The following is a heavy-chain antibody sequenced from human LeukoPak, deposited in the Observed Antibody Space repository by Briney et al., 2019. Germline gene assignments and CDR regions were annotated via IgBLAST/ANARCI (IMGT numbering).Heavy chain of an antibody. CDR3: ARLALHYDFWSGYNGYPRDY. J-gene: IGHJ4*02. CDR2: IYYSGST. CDR1: GGSFSSYY. Sequence: SETLSLTCTVYGGSFSSYYWGWIRQPPGKGLEWIGSIYYSGSTYYNPSLKSRVTISVDTSKNQFSLKLSSVTAADTAVYYCARLALHYDFWSGYNGYPRDYWGQGTLVTVSS. D-gene: IGHD3-3*01. V-gene: IGHV4-39*01.